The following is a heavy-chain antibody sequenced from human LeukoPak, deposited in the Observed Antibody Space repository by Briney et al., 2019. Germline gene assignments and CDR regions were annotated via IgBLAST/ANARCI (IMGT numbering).Heavy chain of an antibody. D-gene: IGHD3-3*01. CDR2: ISGSGGST. CDR1: GFTFSSYA. V-gene: IGHV3-23*01. Sequence: GGSLRLSCAASGFTFSSYAMSWVRQAPGKGLEWVSAISGSGGSTYCADSVKGRLTISRDNSKNTLYLQMNSLRAEDTAVYYCAKKNDFWSGYYDYWGQGTLVTVSS. J-gene: IGHJ4*02. CDR3: AKKNDFWSGYYDY.